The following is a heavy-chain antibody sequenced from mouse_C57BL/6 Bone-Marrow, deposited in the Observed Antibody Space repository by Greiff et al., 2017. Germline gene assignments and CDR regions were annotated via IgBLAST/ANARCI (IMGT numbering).Heavy chain of an antibody. CDR3: AKHIYYYGSSYGYAMDY. V-gene: IGHV2-9*01. Sequence: VKLQESGPGLVAPSQSLSITCTVSGFSLTSYGVDWVRQPPGKGLEWLGVIWGGGSTPYNSALMSRLSISKDNSKSQVFLKMNSLQTDDTAMYYCAKHIYYYGSSYGYAMDYWGQGTSVTVSS. D-gene: IGHD1-1*01. CDR1: GFSLTSYG. J-gene: IGHJ4*01. CDR2: IWGGGST.